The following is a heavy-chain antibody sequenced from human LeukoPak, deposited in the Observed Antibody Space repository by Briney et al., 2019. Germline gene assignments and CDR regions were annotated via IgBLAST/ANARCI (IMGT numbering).Heavy chain of an antibody. CDR3: ARTVPVLLWFGESFDY. CDR2: INHSGST. D-gene: IGHD3-10*01. CDR1: GGSFSGYY. Sequence: SETLSLTCAVYGGSFSGYYWSWIRQHPGKGLEWIGEINHSGSTNYNPSLKSRVTISVDTSKNQFSLKLSSVTAADTAVYYCARTVPVLLWFGESFDYWGQGTLVTVSS. J-gene: IGHJ4*02. V-gene: IGHV4-34*01.